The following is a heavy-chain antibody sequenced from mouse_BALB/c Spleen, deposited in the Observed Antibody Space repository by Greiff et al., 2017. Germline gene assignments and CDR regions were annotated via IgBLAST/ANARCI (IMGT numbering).Heavy chain of an antibody. CDR1: GFTFSSYT. J-gene: IGHJ4*01. D-gene: IGHD1-1*01. CDR3: TRVNYYGSSYAMDY. V-gene: IGHV5-6-4*01. Sequence: EVKLMESGGGLVKPGGSLKLSCAASGFTFSSYTMSWVRQTPEKRLEWVATISSGGSYTYYPDSVKGRFTISRDNAKNTLYLQMSSLKSEDTAMYYCTRVNYYGSSYAMDYWGQGTSVTVSS. CDR2: ISSGGSYT.